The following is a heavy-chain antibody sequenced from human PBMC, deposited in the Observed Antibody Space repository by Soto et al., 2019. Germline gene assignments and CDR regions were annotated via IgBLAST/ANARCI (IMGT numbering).Heavy chain of an antibody. J-gene: IGHJ4*02. V-gene: IGHV6-1*01. CDR1: GDSVSSNSGA. Sequence: PSQTLSLTGAISGDSVSSNSGAWNWIRQSPSRGLEWLGRTYYRSKWYNDYAVSVKSRITINPDTSKNQFSLQLNSVTPEDTAVYYCARDLIGLLDAWGGSPSYFAYWGQGTLVTVSS. D-gene: IGHD5-12*01. CDR2: TYYRSKWYN. CDR3: ARDLIGLLDAWGGSPSYFAY.